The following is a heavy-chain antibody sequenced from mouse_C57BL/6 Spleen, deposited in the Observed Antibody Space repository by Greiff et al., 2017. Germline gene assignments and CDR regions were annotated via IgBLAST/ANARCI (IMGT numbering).Heavy chain of an antibody. V-gene: IGHV1-19*01. CDR1: GYTFTDYY. D-gene: IGHD2-1*01. Sequence: VQLQQSGPVLVKPGASVKMSCKASGYTFTDYYMNWVKQSHGKSLEWIGVINPYNGGTSYNQKFKGKATLTVDKSSSTAYMELNSLTSEDSAVYYCAYGNYAMDYWGKGTSVTVSS. J-gene: IGHJ4*01. CDR2: INPYNGGT. CDR3: AYGNYAMDY.